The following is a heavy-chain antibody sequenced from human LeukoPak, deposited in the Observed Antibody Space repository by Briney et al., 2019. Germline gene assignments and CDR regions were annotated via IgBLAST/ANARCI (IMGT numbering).Heavy chain of an antibody. Sequence: GESLQISCKGSGYSFTSYWIGWVRPMPGKGLEWMGIIYPGDSDTRYSPSFQGQVTISADKSISTAYLQWNSLKASDTAMCYCARLSLEYYYDSSGYYYDSFDYWGQGTLVTVSS. V-gene: IGHV5-51*01. CDR1: GYSFTSYW. CDR2: IYPGDSDT. CDR3: ARLSLEYYYDSSGYYYDSFDY. J-gene: IGHJ4*02. D-gene: IGHD3-22*01.